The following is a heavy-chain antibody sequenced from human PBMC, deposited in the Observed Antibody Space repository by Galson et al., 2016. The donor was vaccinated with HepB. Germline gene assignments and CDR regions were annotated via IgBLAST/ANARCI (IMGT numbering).Heavy chain of an antibody. CDR2: IIPIFGTP. CDR1: GGTFSTYG. CDR3: ARGVRRATWPPEGDYYYYGMDV. J-gene: IGHJ6*02. Sequence: SVKVSCKASGGTFSTYGITWVRQAPGQGLEWMGGIIPIFGTPNHAQKFQGRVTITADKSTNTAYMELSSLRSEDTAVYYCARGVRRATWPPEGDYYYYGMDVWGQGTTVTVSS. V-gene: IGHV1-69*06. D-gene: IGHD1-14*01.